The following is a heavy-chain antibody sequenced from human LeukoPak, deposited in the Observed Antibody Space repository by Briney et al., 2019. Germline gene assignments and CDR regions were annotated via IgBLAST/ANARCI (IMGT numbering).Heavy chain of an antibody. D-gene: IGHD3-9*01. CDR1: GYTLTELS. CDR2: FDPEDGET. J-gene: IGHJ4*02. Sequence: ASVKVSCKVSGYTLTELSMHWVRQAPGKGLEWMGGFDPEDGETIYAQKFQGRVTMTEDTFTDTAYMELSSLRSEDTAVYYCATGDDILTGSALDYWGQGTLVTVSS. V-gene: IGHV1-24*01. CDR3: ATGDDILTGSALDY.